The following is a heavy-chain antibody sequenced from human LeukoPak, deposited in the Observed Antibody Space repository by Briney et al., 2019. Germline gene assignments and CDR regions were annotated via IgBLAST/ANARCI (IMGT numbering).Heavy chain of an antibody. CDR3: ARDKSGYIGY. V-gene: IGHV4-59*01. D-gene: IGHD6-25*01. Sequence: PSETLSLTCTVSGGSISSYYWSWIRQPPGKGLEWIGYFHYSGSPNYNPSLKSRVTISVDTSKNQFSLKLSSVTAADTAVYYCARDKSGYIGYWGQGTLVTVSS. CDR1: GGSISSYY. CDR2: FHYSGSP. J-gene: IGHJ4*02.